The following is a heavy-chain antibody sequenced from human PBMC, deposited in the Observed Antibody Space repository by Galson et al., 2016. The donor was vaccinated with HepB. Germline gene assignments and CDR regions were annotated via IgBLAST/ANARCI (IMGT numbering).Heavy chain of an antibody. D-gene: IGHD1-26*01. V-gene: IGHV3-23*01. CDR1: GFTLNNYA. Sequence: SLRLSCAASGFTLNNYAMSWVRQAPGKGLEWVSTLTGNSASTSYADSVRGRFNVSRDDSTNTLYLQMNNLRAEDTALYYCAKRPSGYSGGWCDYWGQGTLVTVSS. CDR3: AKRPSGYSGGWCDY. CDR2: LTGNSAST. J-gene: IGHJ4*02.